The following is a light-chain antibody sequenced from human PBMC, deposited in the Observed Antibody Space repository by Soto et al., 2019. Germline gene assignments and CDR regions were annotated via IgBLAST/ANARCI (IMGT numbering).Light chain of an antibody. V-gene: IGKV3-20*01. Sequence: EIMLTQSPDTLSLSAGERATLSCRASQSVSSNYLAWYQQKPGQASRLLIYVASSRATDIPDRFSGSGSSTDFTLTISRLEPEDFAVYYCQQYGSLPRTFGQGTKVE. J-gene: IGKJ1*01. CDR2: VAS. CDR3: QQYGSLPRT. CDR1: QSVSSNY.